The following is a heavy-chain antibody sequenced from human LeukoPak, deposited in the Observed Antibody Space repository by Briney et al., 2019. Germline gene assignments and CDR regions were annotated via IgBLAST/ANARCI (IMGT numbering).Heavy chain of an antibody. CDR1: GFTFSLAA. Sequence: PGGSLRLSCAASGFTFSLAAMSWVRQAPGKGLEWVSTISSSGGGINYADSVKGRFLISRDNSGSTLYLQMGGLRAEDTATYYCTKNYGDYFHAFHNWSQGTMVTVSS. CDR3: TKNYGDYFHAFHN. D-gene: IGHD4-17*01. CDR2: ISSSGGGI. V-gene: IGHV3-23*01. J-gene: IGHJ3*02.